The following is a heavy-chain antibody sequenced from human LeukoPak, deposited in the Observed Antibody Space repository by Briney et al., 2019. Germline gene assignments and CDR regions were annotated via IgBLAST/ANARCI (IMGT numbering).Heavy chain of an antibody. J-gene: IGHJ4*02. Sequence: GGSLRLSCAASGFTLSTYWMHWVRQVPGKGLVWVSRINSDGSSTDSADSVKGRFTISRDNAKNTLSLQMNSLRAEDTAVYYCAKGHSYNYAYTLYWGQGTLVTVSS. V-gene: IGHV3-74*01. CDR3: AKGHSYNYAYTLY. CDR2: INSDGSST. CDR1: GFTLSTYW. D-gene: IGHD5-18*01.